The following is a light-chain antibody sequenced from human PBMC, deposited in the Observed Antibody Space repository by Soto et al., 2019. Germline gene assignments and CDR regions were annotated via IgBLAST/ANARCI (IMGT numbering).Light chain of an antibody. Sequence: ELMMTQSPATLSVSPGERATLSCRASQSISGNIAWYQQKPGQAPRLLIYAASIRASGIPARFSGTGFGREFTLSFSSLQSEDSAVYYCKQYNSWTLISFGQGTRLEIK. CDR1: QSISGN. J-gene: IGKJ5*01. V-gene: IGKV3-15*01. CDR3: KQYNSWTLIS. CDR2: AAS.